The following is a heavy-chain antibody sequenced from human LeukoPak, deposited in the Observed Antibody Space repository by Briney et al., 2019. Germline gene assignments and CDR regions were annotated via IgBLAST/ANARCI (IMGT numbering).Heavy chain of an antibody. V-gene: IGHV3-66*01. CDR2: IYSGGST. Sequence: GGSLRLSCAASGFTVSSYYMSWVRQAPGKGLEWVSVIYSGGSTYYADSVKGRFTISRDNSKNTLYLQMNSLRAEDTAVYYCARPTYSSGWAFDYWGQGTLVTVSS. D-gene: IGHD6-19*01. CDR1: GFTVSSYY. J-gene: IGHJ4*02. CDR3: ARPTYSSGWAFDY.